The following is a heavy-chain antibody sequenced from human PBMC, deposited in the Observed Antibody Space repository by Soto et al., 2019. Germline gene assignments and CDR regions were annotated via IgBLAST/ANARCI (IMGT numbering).Heavy chain of an antibody. V-gene: IGHV3-30*03. CDR2: ISYAGSNK. Sequence: QVQLVESGGGVVQPGRSLRLSCAASGFTFSSYGMHWVRQPPGKRLEGGAGISYAGSNKYYADSVKGRFTISRDNSKNTLYLRMDSVRAEDTAVYYCASGFNKAVQLLWFGDIYDGFDYWGQGTLVTV. J-gene: IGHJ4*02. CDR1: GFTFSSYG. CDR3: ASGFNKAVQLLWFGDIYDGFDY. D-gene: IGHD3-10*01.